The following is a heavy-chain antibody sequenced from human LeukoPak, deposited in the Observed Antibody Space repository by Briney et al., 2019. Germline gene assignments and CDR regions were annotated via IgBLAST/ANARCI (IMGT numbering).Heavy chain of an antibody. CDR3: ARRRSILLFVEPPPAKD. J-gene: IGHJ4*02. Sequence: SETLSLTCTVSGASISGSSYYWVWIRQPPGKGLEWIGSIYYSGSTYYNPSLKSRVTISVDTSKNQFSLKLNSVTAADTAVYYRARRRSILLFVEPPPAKDWGQGNLVNVSS. V-gene: IGHV4-39*01. CDR2: IYYSGST. D-gene: IGHD3-10*01. CDR1: GASISGSSYY.